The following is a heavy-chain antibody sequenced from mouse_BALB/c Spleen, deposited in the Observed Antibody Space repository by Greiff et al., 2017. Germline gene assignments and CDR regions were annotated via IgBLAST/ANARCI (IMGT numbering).Heavy chain of an antibody. D-gene: IGHD2-1*01. Sequence: EVKLMESGGGLVQPGGSLKLSCAASGFTFSSYGMSWVRQTPDKRLELVATINSNGGSTYYPDSVKGRFTISRDNAKNTLYLQMSSLKSEDTAMYYCAREGYGNYGAMDYWGQGTSVTVSS. J-gene: IGHJ4*01. CDR2: INSNGGST. CDR3: AREGYGNYGAMDY. V-gene: IGHV5-6-3*01. CDR1: GFTFSSYG.